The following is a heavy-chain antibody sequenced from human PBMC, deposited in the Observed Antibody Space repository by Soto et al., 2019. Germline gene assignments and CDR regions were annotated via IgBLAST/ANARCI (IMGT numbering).Heavy chain of an antibody. CDR3: AREVLGFTMVRGVSNGWFDP. J-gene: IGHJ5*02. Sequence: PSETLSLTCTVSGGSISSYYWSWIRQPPGKGLEWIGYIYYSGSTNYNPSLKSRVTISVDTSKNQFSLKLSSVTAADTAVYYCAREVLGFTMVRGVSNGWFDPWGQGTLVTVSS. D-gene: IGHD3-10*01. CDR2: IYYSGST. CDR1: GGSISSYY. V-gene: IGHV4-59*01.